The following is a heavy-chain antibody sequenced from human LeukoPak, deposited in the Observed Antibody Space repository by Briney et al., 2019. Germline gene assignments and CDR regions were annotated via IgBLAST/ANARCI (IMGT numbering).Heavy chain of an antibody. CDR3: ARVRDSSIAARLGWFDP. V-gene: IGHV3-53*01. Sequence: GGSLRLSCAASGFTVSSNYMSWVRQAPGKGLEWVPVIYSGGSTYCADSVKGRFTISRDNSKNTLYLQMNSLRAEDTAVYYCARVRDSSIAARLGWFDPWGQGTLVTVSS. J-gene: IGHJ5*02. D-gene: IGHD6-6*01. CDR2: IYSGGST. CDR1: GFTVSSNY.